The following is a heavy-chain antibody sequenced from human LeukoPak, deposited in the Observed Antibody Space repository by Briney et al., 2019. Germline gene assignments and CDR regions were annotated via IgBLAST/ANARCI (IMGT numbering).Heavy chain of an antibody. D-gene: IGHD1-20*01. J-gene: IGHJ5*02. CDR3: ARSGVITGWFDP. CDR2: IYYSGST. Sequence: SETLSLTCTVSGGSISSYYWNWIRQPPGKGLEWIGYIYYSGSTNYNPSLKSRVTISVDTSKNQFSLKLSSVTAADTAVYYCARSGVITGWFDPWGQGSLVTVSS. V-gene: IGHV4-59*01. CDR1: GGSISSYY.